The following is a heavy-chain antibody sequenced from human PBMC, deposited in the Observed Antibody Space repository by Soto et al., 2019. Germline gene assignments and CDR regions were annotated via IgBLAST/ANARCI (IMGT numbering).Heavy chain of an antibody. D-gene: IGHD1-1*01. CDR2: IYYSGST. J-gene: IGHJ4*02. CDR1: GGSIISYY. Sequence: ASETLSLTCTFSGGSIISYYWSWIRQPPGKGLEWIGYIYYSGSTNYNPSLKSRVTISVDTSKNQFSLKMSSVTAADTAVYYCARLATRYYFDYWGQGTLVTVSS. CDR3: ARLATRYYFDY. V-gene: IGHV4-59*01.